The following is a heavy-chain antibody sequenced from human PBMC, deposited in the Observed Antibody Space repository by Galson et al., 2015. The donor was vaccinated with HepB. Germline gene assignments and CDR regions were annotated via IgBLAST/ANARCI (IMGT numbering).Heavy chain of an antibody. CDR2: IYSDGST. D-gene: IGHD6-13*01. CDR1: GSPVRNNY. V-gene: IGHV3-66*01. J-gene: IGHJ4*02. Sequence: SLRLSCAASGSPVRNNYMNWVRQAPGKGLEWVSVIYSDGSTYYADSVKGRLTISRDNSKNTLYLQMNSLKAEDTAVYYCVRALAAAGDYWGQGTLVTVSS. CDR3: VRALAAAGDY.